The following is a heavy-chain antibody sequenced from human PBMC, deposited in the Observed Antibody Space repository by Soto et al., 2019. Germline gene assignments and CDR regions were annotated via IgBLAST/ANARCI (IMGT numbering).Heavy chain of an antibody. D-gene: IGHD5-18*01. J-gene: IGHJ4*02. CDR3: SRGILV. Sequence: QVQLQESGPGLVKPSQTLSLTCTVSGGSINSGGYCWSWIRQHPGKGLDWIGCISYGGSTSYNPVLRSGVTLSVDTSKNQFSLKLTSVSAADTAVYYCSRGILVWGQGALITVSS. CDR2: ISYGGST. CDR1: GGSINSGGYC. V-gene: IGHV4-31*03.